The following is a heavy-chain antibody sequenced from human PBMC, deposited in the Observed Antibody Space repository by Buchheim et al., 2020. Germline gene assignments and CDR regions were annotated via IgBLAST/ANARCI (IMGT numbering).Heavy chain of an antibody. Sequence: EVQLLESGGGLVQPGGSLRLSCAASGFTFSSYAMTWVRQAPGKGLEWVSSISGSGDSTYYADSVQGRFTISRDYSKNKLFLEMNSLRAEDTAIYYCAKEASSHTIYFPSTKGSDYWGQGTL. CDR2: ISGSGDST. V-gene: IGHV3-23*01. J-gene: IGHJ4*02. CDR1: GFTFSSYA. CDR3: AKEASSHTIYFPSTKGSDY. D-gene: IGHD3-9*01.